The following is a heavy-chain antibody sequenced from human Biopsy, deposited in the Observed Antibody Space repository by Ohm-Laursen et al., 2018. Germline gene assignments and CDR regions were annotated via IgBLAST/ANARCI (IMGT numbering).Heavy chain of an antibody. J-gene: IGHJ4*02. V-gene: IGHV1-2*02. D-gene: IGHD3-3*01. CDR1: GDAFLDYY. Sequence: GASVKVSCKASGDAFLDYYLHWVRQAPGQGLEWMGSIYPNSGDTDFAQKFQGRVSMTRDTSVSTAYLELSSLRSDDTAIYYCARDLLEWSLPSWGQGTLVTVSS. CDR2: IYPNSGDT. CDR3: ARDLLEWSLPS.